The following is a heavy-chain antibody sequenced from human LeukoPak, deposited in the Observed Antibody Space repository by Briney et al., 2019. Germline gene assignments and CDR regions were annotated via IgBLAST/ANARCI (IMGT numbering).Heavy chain of an antibody. V-gene: IGHV3-7*03. CDR1: GLNFSSRW. D-gene: IGHD6-13*01. CDR3: ARDSGWWRFDF. Sequence: GGSLRLSCAASGLNFSSRWMNWVRQAPGQGLEWVASIKEDGSEKHYVDSVKGRFTISRDNGKNSLYLQMNSLRAEDTAVYYCARDSGWWRFDFWGQGTLVTVSS. CDR2: IKEDGSEK. J-gene: IGHJ4*02.